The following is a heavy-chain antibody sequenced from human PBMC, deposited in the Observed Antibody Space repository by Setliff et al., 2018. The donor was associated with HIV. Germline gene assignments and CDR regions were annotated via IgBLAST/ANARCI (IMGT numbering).Heavy chain of an antibody. Sequence: PGGSLRLSCAASGFTFSSYAMSWVRQAPGKGLEWVSTISTSGANTYDADSMKGRFTISRDNSKNTLYLQMNSLTAEDTAVHYCARENYYVIEYWGQGTPVTVSS. V-gene: IGHV3-23*01. CDR1: GFTFSSYA. D-gene: IGHD3-10*02. CDR3: ARENYYVIEY. J-gene: IGHJ4*02. CDR2: ISTSGANT.